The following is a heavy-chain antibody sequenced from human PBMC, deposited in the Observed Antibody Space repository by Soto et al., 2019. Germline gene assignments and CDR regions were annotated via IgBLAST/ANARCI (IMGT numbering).Heavy chain of an antibody. D-gene: IGHD5-12*01. CDR1: GFRLSTSA. J-gene: IGHJ5*02. Sequence: GGSLRLSCAASGFRLSTSAMSWVRRAPGKGLEWVSGINSDDSKHYIASVRGRFTITKDTSKNQVVLTMTNMDPVDTATYYCAHRIPSGYDKVTWFDPWGQGTLVTVSS. V-gene: IGHV3-23*01. CDR2: INSDDSK. CDR3: AHRIPSGYDKVTWFDP.